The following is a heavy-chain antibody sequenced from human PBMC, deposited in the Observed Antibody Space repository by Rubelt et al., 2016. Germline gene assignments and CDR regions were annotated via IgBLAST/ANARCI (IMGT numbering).Heavy chain of an antibody. CDR3: ARPPDVYGVDV. J-gene: IGHJ6*02. Sequence: KPGSSVKVSCKASGGTFSSYVINWVRQAPGQGLEWMGRIVPILHVTNYAQKFRGRVTITADKSTSTAYMELTSLRSEDTAVYYCARPPDVYGVDVWGRGTTVTVSS. CDR1: GGTFSSYV. V-gene: IGHV1-69*04. CDR2: IVPILHVT.